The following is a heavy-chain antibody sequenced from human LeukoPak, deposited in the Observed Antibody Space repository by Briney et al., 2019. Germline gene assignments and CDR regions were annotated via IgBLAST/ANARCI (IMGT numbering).Heavy chain of an antibody. V-gene: IGHV1-18*01. J-gene: IGHJ3*02. CDR3: AREGGLGYCSSTSCSASDAFDI. Sequence: ASVKVSCKASGYTSTSYGISWVRQAPGQGLEWMGWISAYNGNTNYAQKLQGRVTMTTDTSTSTAYMELRSLRSDDTAVYYCAREGGLGYCSSTSCSASDAFDIWGQGTMVTVSS. CDR1: GYTSTSYG. D-gene: IGHD2-2*01. CDR2: ISAYNGNT.